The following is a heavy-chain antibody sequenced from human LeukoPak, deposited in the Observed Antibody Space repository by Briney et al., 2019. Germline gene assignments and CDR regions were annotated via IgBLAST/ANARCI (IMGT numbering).Heavy chain of an antibody. CDR3: ASRQQQLVYYYGMDV. J-gene: IGHJ6*02. D-gene: IGHD6-13*01. V-gene: IGHV4-34*01. Sequence: SETLSLTCAAYGGSSSGYYWSWFRQPPGKRLEWLGEINHSGSTNYNPSHKSRGAISVDTSKNQCSLKLSSVTAADTAVYSCASRQQQLVYYYGMDVWGQGTTVTVS. CDR1: GGSSSGYY. CDR2: INHSGST.